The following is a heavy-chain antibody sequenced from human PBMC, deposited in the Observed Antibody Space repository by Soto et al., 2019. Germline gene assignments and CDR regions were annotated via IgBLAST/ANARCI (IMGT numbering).Heavy chain of an antibody. D-gene: IGHD3-22*01. V-gene: IGHV4-31*03. CDR2: IYYSGST. CDR1: GGSISSGGYY. CDR3: AIDSDSSGYYYALLY. Sequence: QVQLQESGPGLVKPSQTLSLTCTVSGGSISSGGYYWSWIRQHPGKCLEWIGYIYYSGSTYYNPSLKSRVTISVDTSKNHFSLKLSSVTAADTAVYYCAIDSDSSGYYYALLYWGQGTLVTVSS. J-gene: IGHJ4*02.